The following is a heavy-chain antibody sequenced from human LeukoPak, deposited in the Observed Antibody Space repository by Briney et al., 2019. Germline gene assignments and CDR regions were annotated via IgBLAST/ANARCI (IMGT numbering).Heavy chain of an antibody. CDR1: GFTFSSYH. D-gene: IGHD6-19*01. V-gene: IGHV3-48*03. Sequence: GGSLRLSCEVSGFTFSSYHMNWVRQAPGKGLEWVSYISTTGSSIYYADSVKGRFTISRDNVKNLLYLQMNSLRAEDTAVYYCARVQRGIAVALDYWGQGTLATVSS. J-gene: IGHJ4*02. CDR3: ARVQRGIAVALDY. CDR2: ISTTGSSI.